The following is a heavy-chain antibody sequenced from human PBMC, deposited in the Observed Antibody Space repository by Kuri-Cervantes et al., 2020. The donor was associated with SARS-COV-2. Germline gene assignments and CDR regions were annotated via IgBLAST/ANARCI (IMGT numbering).Heavy chain of an antibody. J-gene: IGHJ6*02. CDR2: INAGNGNT. Sequence: ASVKVSCKASGYTFTGYYMHWVRQAPGQGLEWMGWINAGNGNTKYSQKFQGRVTITRDTSASTAYMELSSLRSEDTAVYYCASSLVPAVVYGMDVWGQGTTVTVSS. CDR1: GYTFTGYY. CDR3: ASSLVPAVVYGMDV. D-gene: IGHD2-2*01. V-gene: IGHV1-3*01.